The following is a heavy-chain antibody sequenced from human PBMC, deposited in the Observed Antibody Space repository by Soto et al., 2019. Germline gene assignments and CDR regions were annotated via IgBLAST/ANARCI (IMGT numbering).Heavy chain of an antibody. D-gene: IGHD3-16*01. V-gene: IGHV4-39*07. CDR2: INHRGGADYSDSGST. Sequence: PSETLSLTCTVSGGSISSGDYYWSWIRQPPGKGLEWIGEINHRGGADYSDSGSTNYNPSLKSRVTISLDTSKNQFSLQLTSVTAADTAVYYCARTRPVLKTFGGPVARLSDQWGQGTLVTVSS. CDR3: ARTRPVLKTFGGPVARLSDQ. CDR1: GGSISSGDYY. J-gene: IGHJ4*02.